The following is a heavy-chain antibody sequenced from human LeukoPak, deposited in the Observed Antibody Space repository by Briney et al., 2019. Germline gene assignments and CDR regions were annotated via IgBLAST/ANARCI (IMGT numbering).Heavy chain of an antibody. V-gene: IGHV4-34*01. D-gene: IGHD6-6*01. J-gene: IGHJ5*02. CDR1: GGSFSGYY. CDR2: INHSGST. Sequence: PSETLSLTCAVYGGSFSGYYWSWIRQPPGKGLEWIGEINHSGSTNYNPSLKSRVTISVDTSKNQLSLKLSSVTAADTAVYYCARWYSSSSEDWFDPWGQGTLVTVSS. CDR3: ARWYSSSSEDWFDP.